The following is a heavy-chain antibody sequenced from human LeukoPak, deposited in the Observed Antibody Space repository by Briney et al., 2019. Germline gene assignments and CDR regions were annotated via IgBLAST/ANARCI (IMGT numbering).Heavy chain of an antibody. CDR2: ISGSGGST. D-gene: IGHD6-13*01. Sequence: GGSLRLSCAASGFTFSSYAMSWVRQAPGKGLEWVSAISGSGGSTYYADSVKGRFTISRDNSRNTLYLQMNSLRAEDTAVYYCAKDRVAAAGEGDYFDYWGQGTLVTVSS. V-gene: IGHV3-23*01. J-gene: IGHJ4*02. CDR1: GFTFSSYA. CDR3: AKDRVAAAGEGDYFDY.